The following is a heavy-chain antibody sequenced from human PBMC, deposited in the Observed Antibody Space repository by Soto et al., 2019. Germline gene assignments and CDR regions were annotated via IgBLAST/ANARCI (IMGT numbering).Heavy chain of an antibody. J-gene: IGHJ6*02. CDR2: ISYDGSNK. Sequence: QVQLVESGGGVVQPGRSLRLSCAASGFTFSSYAMHWVRQAPGKGLEWVAVISYDGSNKYYADSVKGRFTISRDNSKNALYLQMNSLRAEDTAVYYCVAAAGNIYYYYCMDVWGQGTTVTVSS. CDR1: GFTFSSYA. D-gene: IGHD6-13*01. CDR3: VAAAGNIYYYYCMDV. V-gene: IGHV3-30-3*01.